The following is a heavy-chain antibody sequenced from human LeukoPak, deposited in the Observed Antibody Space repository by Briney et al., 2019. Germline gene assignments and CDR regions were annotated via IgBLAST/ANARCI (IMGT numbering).Heavy chain of an antibody. D-gene: IGHD2-2*01. CDR3: SVVVVPAVDAFDI. J-gene: IGHJ3*02. V-gene: IGHV3-23*01. CDR1: GFTFSSYA. CDR2: ISGSGGST. Sequence: PGGSLRLSCAASGFTFSSYAMSWVRQAPGKGLEWVSAISGSGGSTYYADSVKGRFTISRDNSKNTLYLQMNSLKTEDTAVYYCSVVVVPAVDAFDIWGQGTMVTVSS.